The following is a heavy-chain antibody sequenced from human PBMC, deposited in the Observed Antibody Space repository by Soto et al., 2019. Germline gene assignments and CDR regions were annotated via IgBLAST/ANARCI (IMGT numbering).Heavy chain of an antibody. CDR2: IIPVFRTT. CDR3: ARFYYDSRGYLSATKQRVEGQAEYFQH. D-gene: IGHD3-22*01. V-gene: IGHV1-69*18. J-gene: IGHJ1*01. Sequence: QVQLLQSGAEVKKPGSSVKVSCKASGGTFSNYGISWVRQAPGQGLEWIGRIIPVFRTTNYAQKFQGRVRITADESTSTAYMVLTSPRPGDTAVYYCARFYYDSRGYLSATKQRVEGQAEYFQHCGQGILVTVSS. CDR1: GGTFSNYG.